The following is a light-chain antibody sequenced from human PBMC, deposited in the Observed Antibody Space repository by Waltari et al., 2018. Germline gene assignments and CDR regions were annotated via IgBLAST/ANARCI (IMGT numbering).Light chain of an antibody. V-gene: IGLV2-23*02. CDR1: SSDVGRYNL. CDR3: CSYAGSAISV. CDR2: VVN. Sequence: QSALTQTATVSGSPGQSITIPCTGTSSDVGRYNLVSCYQQHPGKAPTLIIYVVNKRPSGVSNRFSGSKSGNTASLTISGLQAADEADYYCCSYAGSAISVFGGGTRLTVL. J-gene: IGLJ3*02.